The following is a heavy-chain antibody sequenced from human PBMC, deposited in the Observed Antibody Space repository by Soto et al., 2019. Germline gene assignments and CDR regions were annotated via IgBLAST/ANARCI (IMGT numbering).Heavy chain of an antibody. D-gene: IGHD3-10*02. CDR3: GSEVFGELLAFDI. CDR1: GGSFSGYY. V-gene: IGHV4-34*01. J-gene: IGHJ3*02. CDR2: INHSGST. Sequence: QVQLQQWGAGLLKPSETLSLTCAVYGGSFSGYYWSWIRQPPGKGLEWIGEINHSGSTNYNPSLKSRVTISVDTSKNQFSLKLSSVTAADTAVYYCGSEVFGELLAFDIWGQGTMVTVSS.